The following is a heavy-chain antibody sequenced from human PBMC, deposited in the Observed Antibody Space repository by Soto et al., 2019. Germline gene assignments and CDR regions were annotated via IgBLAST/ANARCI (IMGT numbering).Heavy chain of an antibody. CDR1: GDSVSSNSAA. CDR2: TYYRSKWYN. CDR3: ARDMGNLAYCGGDCYSGAFDI. J-gene: IGHJ3*02. Sequence: KQSQTLSLTCAISGDSVSSNSAAWNWIRQSPSRGLEWLGRTYYRSKWYNDYAVSVKSRITINPDTSKNQFSLQLNSVTPEDTAVYYCARDMGNLAYCGGDCYSGAFDIWGQGTMVTVSS. V-gene: IGHV6-1*01. D-gene: IGHD2-21*01.